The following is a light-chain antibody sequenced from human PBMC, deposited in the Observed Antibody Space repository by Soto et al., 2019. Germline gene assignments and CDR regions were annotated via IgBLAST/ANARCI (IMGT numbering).Light chain of an antibody. J-gene: IGKJ2*01. V-gene: IGKV3-20*01. CDR1: QSISNY. CDR2: AAS. Sequence: EMVLTQSPGTLSLSPGERATLSCRASQSISNYLAWYQQRPGQSPRLLIYAASSRATGVPDRCSGGGSATDFALTVSRLEPDDFAVYYCQQYGGSPRTFGQGTKLEIK. CDR3: QQYGGSPRT.